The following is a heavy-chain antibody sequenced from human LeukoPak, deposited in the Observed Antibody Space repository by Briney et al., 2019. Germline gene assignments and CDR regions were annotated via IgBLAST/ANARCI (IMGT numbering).Heavy chain of an antibody. CDR1: GGSFSGYY. D-gene: IGHD6-13*01. Sequence: SETLSLTCAVYGGSFSGYYWSWIRQPPGKGLEWIGEINHSGSTNYNPSLKSRVTISVDTSKNQFSLKLSSVTAADTAVYYCARDHRLGSSWYNYWGQGTLVTVSS. J-gene: IGHJ4*02. CDR2: INHSGST. CDR3: ARDHRLGSSWYNY. V-gene: IGHV4-34*01.